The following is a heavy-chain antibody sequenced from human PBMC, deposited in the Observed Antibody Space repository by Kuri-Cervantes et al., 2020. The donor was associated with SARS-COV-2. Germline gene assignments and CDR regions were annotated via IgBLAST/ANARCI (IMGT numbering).Heavy chain of an antibody. V-gene: IGHV1-24*01. D-gene: IGHD1-1*01. CDR3: ARDSGDWNPDGFDI. Sequence: ASVKVSCKVSGYTLTELSMHWVRQAPGKGLEWMAGFDPEDGETIYAQKFQGRVTMTRIMSTSTAYMELSSLRFEDSAVYYCARDSGDWNPDGFDIWGQGTMVTVSS. CDR2: FDPEDGET. CDR1: GYTLTELS. J-gene: IGHJ3*02.